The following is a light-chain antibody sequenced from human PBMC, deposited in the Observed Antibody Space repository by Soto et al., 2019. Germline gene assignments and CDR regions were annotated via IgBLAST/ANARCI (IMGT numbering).Light chain of an antibody. CDR2: KAS. CDR1: QSISSW. Sequence: DLHMTQSPSTLSASVGDRVTITCRASQSISSWLAWYQQKPGKAPKLLIYKASSLESGVPSRFSGSGSGTEFTLTISSLQPDDFATYYCQQYNSYRTFGQGTKVDIK. V-gene: IGKV1-5*03. CDR3: QQYNSYRT. J-gene: IGKJ1*01.